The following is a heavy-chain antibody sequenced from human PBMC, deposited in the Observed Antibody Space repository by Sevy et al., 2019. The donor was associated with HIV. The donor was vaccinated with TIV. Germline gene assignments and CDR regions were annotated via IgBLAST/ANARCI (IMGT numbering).Heavy chain of an antibody. CDR3: ARENVVAATFGYYYYYGMDV. CDR1: GFTVSSNY. Sequence: GGSLRLSCAASGFTVSSNYMSWVRQAPGKGLEWVSVIYSDGSRYYAASLKGRFTISRDNSKNTLYLKMNSLRGEDTAVYYSARENVVAATFGYYYYYGMDVWGQGTTVTVSS. J-gene: IGHJ6*02. CDR2: IYSDGSR. D-gene: IGHD2-15*01. V-gene: IGHV3-53*01.